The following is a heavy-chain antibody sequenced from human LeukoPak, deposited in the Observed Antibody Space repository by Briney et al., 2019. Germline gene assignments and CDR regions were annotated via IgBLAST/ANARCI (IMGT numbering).Heavy chain of an antibody. CDR3: ARGGIAAAGSNWFDP. CDR2: INHSGST. Sequence: SETLSLTCAVYGGSFSGYYWSWIRQPPGKGLEWIGEINHSGSTNYNPSLKSRVTISVDTSKNQFSLKLSSVTAADPAVYYCARGGIAAAGSNWFDPWGQGTLVTVSS. J-gene: IGHJ5*02. V-gene: IGHV4-34*01. D-gene: IGHD6-13*01. CDR1: GGSFSGYY.